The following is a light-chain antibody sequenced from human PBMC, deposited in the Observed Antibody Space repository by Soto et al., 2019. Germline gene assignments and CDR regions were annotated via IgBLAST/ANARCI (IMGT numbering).Light chain of an antibody. CDR1: QSVSSTY. J-gene: IGKJ2*01. CDR3: QEYGGSPLYA. Sequence: EIVLTQSPGTLSLSPGERATLSCRASQSVSSTYFAWYQQKPGQAPRLLIFATSNMATGIPDRFSGSGSGTDFTLTISRLEPEDFAVYYCQEYGGSPLYAFGQGTKLEIK. CDR2: ATS. V-gene: IGKV3-20*01.